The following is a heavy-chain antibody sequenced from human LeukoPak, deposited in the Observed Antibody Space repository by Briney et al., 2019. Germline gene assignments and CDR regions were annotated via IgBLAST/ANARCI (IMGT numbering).Heavy chain of an antibody. D-gene: IGHD6-13*01. CDR2: IYYSGST. Sequence: SETLSLTCTVSGGSISSYYWCWIRQPPGKGLEWIGYIYYSGSTNYNPSLKSRVTISVDTSKNQFSLKLSSVTAADTAVYYCARSDSSSWFYYYYGMDVWGQGTTVTVSS. V-gene: IGHV4-59*01. CDR3: ARSDSSSWFYYYYGMDV. CDR1: GGSISSYY. J-gene: IGHJ6*02.